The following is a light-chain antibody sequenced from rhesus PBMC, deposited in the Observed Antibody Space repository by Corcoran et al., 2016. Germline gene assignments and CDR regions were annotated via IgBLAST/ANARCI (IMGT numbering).Light chain of an antibody. CDR2: AAA. CDR3: QHYYNIPFT. Sequence: DIQMTQSPSALSASVGDRVTISCRASQNIYSNLAWYQQKQGKAPKLLISAAASLETGIPSRFSGSGSGSDFTLTISSLQPEDSASYYCQHYYNIPFTFGPGTKLDIK. CDR1: QNIYSN. V-gene: IGKV1-44*01. J-gene: IGKJ3*01.